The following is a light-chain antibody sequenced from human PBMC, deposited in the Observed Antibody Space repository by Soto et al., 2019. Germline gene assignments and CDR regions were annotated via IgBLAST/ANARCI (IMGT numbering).Light chain of an antibody. J-gene: IGLJ2*01. V-gene: IGLV1-40*01. CDR2: GNT. CDR3: QSYDINLGGVV. CDR1: RSNIGAGYD. Sequence: QSVLTQPPSVSGAPGQRVTISCTGSRSNIGAGYDVHWYQQLPGTAPKLLIDGNTNRPSGIPDRFSGSKSGTSASLAITGLQAEDEADYSGQSYDINLGGVVLGRGTKRTVL.